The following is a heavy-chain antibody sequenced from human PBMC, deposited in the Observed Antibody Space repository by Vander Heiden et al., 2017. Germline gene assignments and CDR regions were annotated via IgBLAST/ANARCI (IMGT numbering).Heavy chain of an antibody. CDR1: GFTVTSNL. CDR2: IYSDGST. J-gene: IGHJ4*02. Sequence: EVQLVESGGGLIQPGGSLRLSCAAAGFTVTSNLMSWVRQAPGKGLEWVSVIYSDGSTYYADSVKGRFAISRETSKNTLYLQMSSLRSDDTAVYYCAREGRFSGYFDDWGQGTLVIVSS. CDR3: AREGRFSGYFDD. D-gene: IGHD5-12*01. V-gene: IGHV3-53*01.